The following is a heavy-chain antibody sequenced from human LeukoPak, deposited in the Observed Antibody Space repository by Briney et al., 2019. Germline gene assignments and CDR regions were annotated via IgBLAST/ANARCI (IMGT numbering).Heavy chain of an antibody. CDR3: ARFGSGWYYFDY. D-gene: IGHD6-19*01. J-gene: IGHJ4*02. CDR2: INHSGST. CDR1: GGSFSGYY. V-gene: IGHV4-34*01. Sequence: PSETLSLTCAVYGGSFSGYYWSWIRQPPGKGLEWIGEINHSGSTNYNPSLKSRVTISVDTSKNQFSLRLTSVTAADTAVYYCARFGSGWYYFDYWGQGTLVTVSS.